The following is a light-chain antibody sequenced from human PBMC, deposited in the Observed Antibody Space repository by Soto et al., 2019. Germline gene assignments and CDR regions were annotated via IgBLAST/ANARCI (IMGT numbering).Light chain of an antibody. CDR1: QSVTSNY. V-gene: IGKV3-20*01. CDR3: QKYGSSPGT. Sequence: EIALTQSPGTLSLSPGERATLSCRASQSVTSNYLAWYQQKPGQAPRLLMFGASIRDTGIPDRFIGSGSGTDFTLTITRLEPEDFAVFYCQKYGSSPGTFGQVTKVDIK. J-gene: IGKJ1*01. CDR2: GAS.